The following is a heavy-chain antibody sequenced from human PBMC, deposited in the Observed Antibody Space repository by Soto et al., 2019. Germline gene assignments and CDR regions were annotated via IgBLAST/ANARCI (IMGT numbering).Heavy chain of an antibody. CDR1: GFTFSSYS. Sequence: DVRLLESGGGLVQPGGSLRLSCAASGFTFSSYSMSWVRQAPGKGLEWVSTIGTSASTYYGDSVRGRFTITRENSRNTLYLQMNSLRAEDTAVYYCADLSRYCTSSNCDWGQGTLVTVSS. J-gene: IGHJ4*02. CDR2: IGTSAST. V-gene: IGHV3-23*01. D-gene: IGHD2-2*01. CDR3: ADLSRYCTSSNCD.